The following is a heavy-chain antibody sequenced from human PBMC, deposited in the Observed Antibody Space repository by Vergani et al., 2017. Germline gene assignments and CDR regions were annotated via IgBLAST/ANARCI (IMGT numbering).Heavy chain of an antibody. CDR1: GGTFSSYT. Sequence: QVQLVQSGAEVKKPGSSVKVSCKASGGTFSSYTISWVRQAPGQGLEWMGRIIPILGIANYAQKFQGRVTITADKSTSTAYMELSSLRSEDTAVYYCARDDRSSGSFDYWGQGTLVTVSS. J-gene: IGHJ4*02. CDR3: ARDDRSSGSFDY. V-gene: IGHV1-69*08. D-gene: IGHD3-22*01. CDR2: IIPILGIA.